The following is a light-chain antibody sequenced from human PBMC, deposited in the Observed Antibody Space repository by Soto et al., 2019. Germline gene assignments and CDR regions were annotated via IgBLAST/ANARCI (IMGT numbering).Light chain of an antibody. CDR2: DVS. Sequence: QSALTQPASVSGSPGQSITISCTGTTSDVGGYNYVSWYQQHPGKAPKLMMYDVSNRPSGVSNRFSGSKSGNTASLTISGLQAEDEADYYCSSYTSSNVVVFGGGTKLTVL. V-gene: IGLV2-14*01. CDR1: TSDVGGYNY. CDR3: SSYTSSNVVV. J-gene: IGLJ2*01.